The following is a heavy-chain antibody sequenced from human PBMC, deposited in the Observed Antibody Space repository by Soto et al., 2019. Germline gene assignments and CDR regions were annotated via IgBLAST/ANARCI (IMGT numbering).Heavy chain of an antibody. CDR1: GFTFATYA. J-gene: IGHJ4*01. CDR3: ARDKDTSSWTGFDF. V-gene: IGHV3-23*01. CDR2: ISATGIST. Sequence: GGSLTLSCPASGFTFATYAMSWVRQAPGKGLAWVSAISATGISTHYADSVKCRVTISRDNSANTLSLEMSSLTAEDTAVYYCARDKDTSSWTGFDFWGHGALVTVSS. D-gene: IGHD1-1*01.